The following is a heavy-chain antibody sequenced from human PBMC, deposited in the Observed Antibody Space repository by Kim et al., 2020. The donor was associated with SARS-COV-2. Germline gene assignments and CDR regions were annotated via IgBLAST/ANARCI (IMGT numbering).Heavy chain of an antibody. CDR3: VKMIKYYDFWSGNWFDP. Sequence: VKGRFTISRDNSKNTLYLQMSSLRAEDTAVYYCVKMIKYYDFWSGNWFDPWGQGTLVTVSS. D-gene: IGHD3-3*01. V-gene: IGHV3-64D*06. J-gene: IGHJ5*02.